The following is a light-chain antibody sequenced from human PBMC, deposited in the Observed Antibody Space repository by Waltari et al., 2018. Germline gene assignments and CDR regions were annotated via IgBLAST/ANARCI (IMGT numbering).Light chain of an antibody. Sequence: QSALTQPAPVSCSPGQSITIPCTGPSSDVGSHSLVSSYQQHSGKAPKLMIFEVSKRPSGVSDRFSGSKSGNTASLTISGLQAEDEADYYCCSYAGSSTFVVFGGGTKLTVL. CDR3: CSYAGSSTFVV. J-gene: IGLJ2*01. V-gene: IGLV2-23*02. CDR2: EVS. CDR1: SSDVGSHSL.